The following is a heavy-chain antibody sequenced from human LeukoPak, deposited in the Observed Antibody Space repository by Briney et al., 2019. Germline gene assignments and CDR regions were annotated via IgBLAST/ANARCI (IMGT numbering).Heavy chain of an antibody. D-gene: IGHD2-21*01. CDR3: ARPTDYSPGHYYGIDL. CDR1: GYTFTSYG. Sequence: ASVKVSCKAAGYTFTSYGISWVGQAAGQGVEWRGWISAYNGNTNYAQKLQGRVTMTTDTATSTAYMELRSLRSDDTAVYSCARPTDYSPGHYYGIDLWGQGTTVTVSS. J-gene: IGHJ6*02. CDR2: ISAYNGNT. V-gene: IGHV1-18*01.